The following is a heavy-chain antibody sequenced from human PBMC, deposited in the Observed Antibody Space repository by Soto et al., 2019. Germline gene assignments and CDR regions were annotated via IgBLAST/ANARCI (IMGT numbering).Heavy chain of an antibody. Sequence: GGSLRLSCAASGFTFSSYAMSWVRQAPGKGLEWVSAISGSGGSTYYADSVKGRFTISRDNSKNTLYLQMNSLRAEDTAVYYCAKSCGRITIFGVVTDHDAFDIWGQGTMVTVSS. CDR1: GFTFSSYA. D-gene: IGHD3-3*01. CDR3: AKSCGRITIFGVVTDHDAFDI. J-gene: IGHJ3*02. CDR2: ISGSGGST. V-gene: IGHV3-23*01.